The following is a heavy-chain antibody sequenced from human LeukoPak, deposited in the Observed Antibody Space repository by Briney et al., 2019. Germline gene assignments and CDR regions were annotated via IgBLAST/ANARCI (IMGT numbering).Heavy chain of an antibody. J-gene: IGHJ3*02. CDR3: ARHVDYETTVGPIVVVPAAMGGAFDI. CDR2: IYYSGST. Sequence: SETLSLTCTVSGGSISSRSYYWGWIRQPPGKGLEWIGGIYYSGSTYYNPSLKSRVTISVDTSKNQFSLKLSSVTAADTAVYYCARHVDYETTVGPIVVVPAAMGGAFDIWGQGTMVTVSS. V-gene: IGHV4-39*01. D-gene: IGHD2-2*01. CDR1: GGSISSRSYY.